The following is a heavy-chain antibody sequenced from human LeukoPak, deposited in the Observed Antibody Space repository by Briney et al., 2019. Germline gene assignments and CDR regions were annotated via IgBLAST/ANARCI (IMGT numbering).Heavy chain of an antibody. J-gene: IGHJ4*02. V-gene: IGHV3-30*02. CDR3: AKDGNSGTYYSIDY. Sequence: PGGSLRLSCAASGFTFSNYAMHWVRQAPGKGLEWVTFIRYDGINKYYADSVKGRFAISRDNSKNTLYLQMNSLRAEDTAVYYCAKDGNSGTYYSIDYWGQGTLVTVSS. CDR1: GFTFSNYA. CDR2: IRYDGINK. D-gene: IGHD1-26*01.